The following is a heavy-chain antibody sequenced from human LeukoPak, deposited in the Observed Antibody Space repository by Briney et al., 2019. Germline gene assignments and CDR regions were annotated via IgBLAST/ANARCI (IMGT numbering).Heavy chain of an antibody. CDR2: MNPNSGNT. CDR1: GGTFSSYA. D-gene: IGHD6-6*01. J-gene: IGHJ3*02. V-gene: IGHV1-8*03. Sequence: VASVKVSCKASGGTFSSYAINWVRQATGQGLEWMGWMNPNSGNTGYAQKFQGRVTITRNTSISTAYMELSSLRSEDTAVYYCARSSSKLAFDIWGQGTMVTVSS. CDR3: ARSSSKLAFDI.